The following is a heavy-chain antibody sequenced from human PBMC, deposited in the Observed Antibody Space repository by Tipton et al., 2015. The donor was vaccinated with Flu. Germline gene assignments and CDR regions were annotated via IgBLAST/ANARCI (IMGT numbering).Heavy chain of an antibody. V-gene: IGHV3-53*01. Sequence: SLRLSCAASGFTVSSNYMSWVRQAPGKGLEWVSVIYSGGSTYYADSVKGRFTISRDNSKNTLYLQMNSLRAEDTAVYYCAREKGVEMATIGGMDVWGQGTTVTVSS. CDR3: AREKGVEMATIGGMDV. CDR1: GFTVSSNY. D-gene: IGHD5-24*01. CDR2: IYSGGST. J-gene: IGHJ6*02.